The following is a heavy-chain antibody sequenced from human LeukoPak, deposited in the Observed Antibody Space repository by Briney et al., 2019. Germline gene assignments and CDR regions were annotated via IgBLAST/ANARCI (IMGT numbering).Heavy chain of an antibody. CDR2: ISYSGST. CDR3: ARRSSSSWIFDF. V-gene: IGHV4-59*08. CDR1: GGSISNYY. J-gene: IGHJ4*02. D-gene: IGHD6-13*01. Sequence: SETLSLTCTVSGGSISNYYWSWIRQPPGKGLEWIGYISYSGSTNYNPSLKSRVTISVDTSKNQFSLRLSSVTAADTAEYYCARRSSSSWIFDFWGQGTLVTVSS.